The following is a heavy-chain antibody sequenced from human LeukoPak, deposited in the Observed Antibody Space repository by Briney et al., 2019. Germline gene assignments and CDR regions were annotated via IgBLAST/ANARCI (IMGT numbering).Heavy chain of an antibody. V-gene: IGHV1-18*01. CDR3: ARVYYDFWSGYEYDAFDI. J-gene: IGHJ3*02. Sequence: ASVKVSCKASGYTFTSYGISWVLQAPGQGLEWMGWISAYNGNTNYAQKLQGRVTMTTDTSTSTAYMELRSLRSDDTDVYYCARVYYDFWSGYEYDAFDIWGQGTMVTVSS. CDR2: ISAYNGNT. CDR1: GYTFTSYG. D-gene: IGHD3-3*01.